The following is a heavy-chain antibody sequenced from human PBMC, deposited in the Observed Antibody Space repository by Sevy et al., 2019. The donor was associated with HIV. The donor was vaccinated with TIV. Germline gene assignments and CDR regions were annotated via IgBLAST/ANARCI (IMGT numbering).Heavy chain of an antibody. J-gene: IGHJ4*02. CDR3: ARAYYFDSSGYAGLDY. D-gene: IGHD3-22*01. Sequence: ASVKVSCKASGYTFTGYYMHWVRQAPGQGLEWMGWINPNSGGTNYAQTFQGRVTMTRDTSISTAYMELSRLGSDDSAGYYCARAYYFDSSGYAGLDYWGQGTLVTVSS. CDR2: INPNSGGT. V-gene: IGHV1-2*02. CDR1: GYTFTGYY.